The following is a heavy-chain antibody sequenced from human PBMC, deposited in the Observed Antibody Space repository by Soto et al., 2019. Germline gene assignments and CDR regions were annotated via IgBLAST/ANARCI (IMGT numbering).Heavy chain of an antibody. Sequence: QVQLQQWGAGLLKPSETLSLTCAVYGGAFSGYYWNWIRQSPGKGLEWIGEISHSGSTNYDASLKNRVTIAVDTSKNQFSLKLSSVTAADTGVYFCARGLRVYGTRSYSTENYYYYYMDVWGKGATVTVSS. D-gene: IGHD3-10*01. V-gene: IGHV4-34*01. CDR1: GGAFSGYY. CDR2: ISHSGST. J-gene: IGHJ6*03. CDR3: ARGLRVYGTRSYSTENYYYYYMDV.